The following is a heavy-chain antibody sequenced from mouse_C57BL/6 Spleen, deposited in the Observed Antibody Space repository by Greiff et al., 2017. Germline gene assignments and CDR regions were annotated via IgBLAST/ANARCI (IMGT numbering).Heavy chain of an antibody. CDR2: IDPSDSYT. D-gene: IGHD1-1*01. CDR1: GYTFTSYW. Sequence: QVQLQQPGAALVMPGASVKLSCKASGYTFTSYWLHWVKQRPGQGLAWIGEIDPSDSYTNYNQKFKGKSTLTVDKSSSTAYMQLSSLTSEDSAVYYCARSHYYGSSPLAYGGQGTLVTVSA. J-gene: IGHJ3*01. CDR3: ARSHYYGSSPLAY. V-gene: IGHV1-69*01.